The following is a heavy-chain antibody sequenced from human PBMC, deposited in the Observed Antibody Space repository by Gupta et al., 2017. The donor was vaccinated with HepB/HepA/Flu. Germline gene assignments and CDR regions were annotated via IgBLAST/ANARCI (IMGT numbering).Heavy chain of an antibody. CDR3: VPYGAENY. D-gene: IGHD4-17*01. Sequence: EVQVAESGGGLVQPGGSLRLSCAASGFTFSTYWMNWVRQAPGKGLEWVANTNPDGSQRSYVESVKCRFTISRDNAKKSLYLQMNSLRVEETAVYYCVPYGAENYWCQGTLVTVSS. V-gene: IGHV3-7*01. CDR1: GFTFSTYW. J-gene: IGHJ4*02. CDR2: TNPDGSQR.